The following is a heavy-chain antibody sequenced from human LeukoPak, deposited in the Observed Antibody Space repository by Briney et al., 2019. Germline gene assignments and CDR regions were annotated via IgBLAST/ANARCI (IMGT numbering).Heavy chain of an antibody. D-gene: IGHD2-15*01. J-gene: IGHJ4*02. Sequence: ASVKVSCKASGYTFTGNNIHWVRQAPGQGLECLGWIHVKNGDTNYEQNFRGRVTMTMDTSTSTAYMELSGLRSDDTAVYYCARASNTLYGGQFFDSWGQGTLVAVSS. CDR1: GYTFTGNN. CDR3: ARASNTLYGGQFFDS. V-gene: IGHV1-2*02. CDR2: IHVKNGDT.